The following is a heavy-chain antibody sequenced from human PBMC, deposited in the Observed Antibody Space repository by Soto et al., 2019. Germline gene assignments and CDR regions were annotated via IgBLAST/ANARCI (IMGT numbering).Heavy chain of an antibody. CDR1: GGSISSGGYY. J-gene: IGHJ4*02. CDR2: IYYSGST. V-gene: IGHV4-31*03. Sequence: QVQLQESGPGLVKPSQTLSLTCTVSGGSISSGGYYWSWIRQHPGKGLEWIGYIYYSGSTNYNPARKSGGNISVDTSKNQFSLKLSSVTAADTAVYYCASGPENWNYNYWGQGTLVTVSS. D-gene: IGHD1-7*01. CDR3: ASGPENWNYNY.